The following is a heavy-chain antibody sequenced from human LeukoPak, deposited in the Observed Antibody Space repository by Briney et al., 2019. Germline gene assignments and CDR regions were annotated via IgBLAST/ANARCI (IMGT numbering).Heavy chain of an antibody. J-gene: IGHJ4*02. Sequence: SETLSLTCAVYGGSFSGYYWSWIRQPPGKGLEWIGEINHSGSTNYNPSLKSRVTISVDTSKNQFSLKLSSVTAADTAVYYCAGHDYYDSSGYYVFDYWGQGTLVTVSS. CDR2: INHSGST. V-gene: IGHV4-34*01. CDR1: GGSFSGYY. CDR3: AGHDYYDSSGYYVFDY. D-gene: IGHD3-22*01.